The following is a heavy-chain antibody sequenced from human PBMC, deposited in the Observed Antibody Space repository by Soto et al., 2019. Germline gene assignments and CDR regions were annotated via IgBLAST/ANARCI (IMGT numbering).Heavy chain of an antibody. J-gene: IGHJ6*02. V-gene: IGHV3-48*03. D-gene: IGHD4-4*01. CDR2: IGTSGKTI. CDR3: ARDPAIYSGKFDYGLDV. Sequence: GGSLRLSCAASGFTFSNYAMNWVRQAPGKGLEWVSYIGTSGKTIYYADSVRGRFTISRDNAKNSLYPQMNSLRAEDTAVYFCARDPAIYSGKFDYGLDVWGRGTTVTVSS. CDR1: GFTFSNYA.